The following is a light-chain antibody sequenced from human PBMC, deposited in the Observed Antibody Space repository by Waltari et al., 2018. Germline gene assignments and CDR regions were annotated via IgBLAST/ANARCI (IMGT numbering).Light chain of an antibody. CDR2: GAS. Sequence: EIVLTQSPGTLSLSPGERATLSCRASQSVSSSYLAWYQQNPGHAPRLLIYGASSRAAGVPDRCSGSGSGTDFTLTISRLEPEDFAVYYCQQYGSLPTTFGQGTKVEIK. J-gene: IGKJ1*01. V-gene: IGKV3-20*01. CDR1: QSVSSSY. CDR3: QQYGSLPTT.